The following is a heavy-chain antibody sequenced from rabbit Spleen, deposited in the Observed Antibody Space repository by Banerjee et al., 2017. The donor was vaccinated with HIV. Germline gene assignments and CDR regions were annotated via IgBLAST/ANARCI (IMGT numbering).Heavy chain of an antibody. J-gene: IGHJ4*01. CDR1: GFDFSSYG. V-gene: IGHV1S47*01. Sequence: QEQLVESGGGLVQPGGSLKLSCKASGFDFSSYGVSWVRQAPGKGLEWIGYIDPVFGSTVYASWVNGRFTISSHNAQNTLYLQLSSLTAADTATYFCARDAAGREDFNLWGPGTLVTVS. D-gene: IGHD4-1*01. CDR3: ARDAAGREDFNL. CDR2: IDPVFGST.